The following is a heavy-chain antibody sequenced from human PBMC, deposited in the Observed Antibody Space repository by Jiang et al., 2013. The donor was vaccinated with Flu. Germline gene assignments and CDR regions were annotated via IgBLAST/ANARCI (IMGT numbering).Heavy chain of an antibody. Sequence: QLVESGAEVKKPGASVKVSCKASGYTFTSYYMHWVRQAPGQGLEWMGIINPSGGDTTYAQRFQGRVAMTRDTSISTAYMELSSLRSDDTAVYYCARGGTFASYYSNYDDYWGQGTLVIVSS. CDR3: ARGGTFASYYSNYDDY. D-gene: IGHD4-11*01. J-gene: IGHJ4*02. CDR1: GYTFTSYY. V-gene: IGHV1-46*01. CDR2: INPSGGDT.